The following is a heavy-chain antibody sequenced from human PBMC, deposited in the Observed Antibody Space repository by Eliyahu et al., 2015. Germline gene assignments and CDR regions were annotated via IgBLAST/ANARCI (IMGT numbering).Heavy chain of an antibody. V-gene: IGHV3-9*01. CDR2: INWNSGST. CDR3: AKSPYNYGYYYFDS. CDR1: GFTFDDYA. D-gene: IGHD3-22*01. J-gene: IGHJ4*02. Sequence: EVQLVESGGGWVQPGRSLTLSCVGSGFTFDDYAMHWVRQAPGRGLQWVSSINWNSGSTKYADSVKGRFTISRDNAENLLLLQMDGLRAEDTAFYFCAKSPYNYGYYYFDSWGQGTLVTVSS.